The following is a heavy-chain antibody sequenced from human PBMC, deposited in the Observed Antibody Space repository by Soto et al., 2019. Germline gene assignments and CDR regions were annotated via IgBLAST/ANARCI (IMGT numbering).Heavy chain of an antibody. V-gene: IGHV4-59*08. CDR3: ARLRAVAGTWWFDP. J-gene: IGHJ5*02. D-gene: IGHD6-19*01. CDR1: GGSISSYY. Sequence: QVQLQESGPGLVKPSETLSLTCTVSGGSISSYYWSWIRQPPGKGLEWIGYIYYSGSTNYNPSLMSRVTISVDTSKNQFSLKLSSVTAADTAVYYCARLRAVAGTWWFDPWGQGTLVTVSS. CDR2: IYYSGST.